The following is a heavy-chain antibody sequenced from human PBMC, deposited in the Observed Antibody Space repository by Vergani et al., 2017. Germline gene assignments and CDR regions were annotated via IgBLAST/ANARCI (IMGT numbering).Heavy chain of an antibody. V-gene: IGHV1-69*01. J-gene: IGHJ4*02. CDR3: ARELGAYSSTVDY. CDR2: IIPIFGTA. Sequence: QVQLVQSGAEVKKPGASVKVSCKASAYTFTGYYMHWVRQAPGQGLEWMGGIIPIFGTANYAQKFQGRVTITADESTSTAYMELSSLRSEDTAVYYCARELGAYSSTVDYWGQGTLVTVSS. CDR1: AYTFTGYY. D-gene: IGHD6-13*01.